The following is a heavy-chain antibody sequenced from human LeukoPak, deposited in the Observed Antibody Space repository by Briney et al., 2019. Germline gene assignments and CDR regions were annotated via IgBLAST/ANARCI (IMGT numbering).Heavy chain of an antibody. D-gene: IGHD6-6*01. Sequence: GGSLRLSCAAPGFTFGSYWMSWVRQAPGKGLEWVANIKQDGSEKYYVDSVKGRFTISRDNAENSLSLQMNSLRAEDTAVYYCASAGGDSRSPLPFYYWGQGTLVTVSS. CDR2: IKQDGSEK. V-gene: IGHV3-7*03. J-gene: IGHJ4*02. CDR1: GFTFGSYW. CDR3: ASAGGDSRSPLPFYY.